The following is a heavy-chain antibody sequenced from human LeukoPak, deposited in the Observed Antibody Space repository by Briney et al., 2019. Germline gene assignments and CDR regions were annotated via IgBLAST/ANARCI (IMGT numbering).Heavy chain of an antibody. D-gene: IGHD6-19*01. CDR1: GFTFSSYA. J-gene: IGHJ4*02. CDR3: ANPHQPYSSGWYVLDY. Sequence: GGSLRLSCAASGFTFSSYAMHWVRQAPGKGLEWVAVISYDGSNKYYADSVKGRFTISRDNSKNTLYLQMNSLRAEDTAVYYCANPHQPYSSGWYVLDYWGQGTLVTVSS. CDR2: ISYDGSNK. V-gene: IGHV3-30*04.